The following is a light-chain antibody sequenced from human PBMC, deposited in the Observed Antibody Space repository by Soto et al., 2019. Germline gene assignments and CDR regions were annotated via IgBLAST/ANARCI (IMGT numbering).Light chain of an antibody. CDR2: DAS. V-gene: IGKV3-11*01. CDR1: QSVSTY. CDR3: QQRSNWPPPPIT. J-gene: IGKJ5*01. Sequence: EIVLTQSPATLSLSPGERATLSFRASQSVSTYLAWYQQKPGQAPRLLIYDASNRATGIPARFSGSGSGTDFTLTISSLEPEDFAVYYCQQRSNWPPPPITFGQGTRLEIK.